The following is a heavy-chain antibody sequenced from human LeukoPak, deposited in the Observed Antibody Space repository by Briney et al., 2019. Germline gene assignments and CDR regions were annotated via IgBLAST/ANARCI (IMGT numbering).Heavy chain of an antibody. CDR2: ISAYNGNT. V-gene: IGHV1-18*01. CDR3: ARVRDGYNDAYDI. CDR1: GYTFTNYG. Sequence: ASVKVSCKASGYTFTNYGISWVRQAPGQGLEWMGWISAYNGNTNSAQKLQVRVTMTTDTSTSTAYMELRSLRSDDTAVYYCARVRDGYNDAYDIWGQGTMVTVTS. J-gene: IGHJ3*02. D-gene: IGHD5-24*01.